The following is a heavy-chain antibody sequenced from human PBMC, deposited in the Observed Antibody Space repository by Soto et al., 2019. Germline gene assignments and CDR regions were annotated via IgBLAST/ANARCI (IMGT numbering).Heavy chain of an antibody. V-gene: IGHV1-18*01. CDR1: GYTFTSYG. J-gene: IGHJ4*02. Sequence: GASVKVSCKASGYTFTSYGIRWVRQAPGQGLEWMGWISAYNGNTNYAQKLQGRVTMTTDTSTSTAYMELRSLRSDDTAVYYCARDYLDIVLMVYATPIFDYWGQGTLVTVSS. CDR2: ISAYNGNT. D-gene: IGHD2-8*01. CDR3: ARDYLDIVLMVYATPIFDY.